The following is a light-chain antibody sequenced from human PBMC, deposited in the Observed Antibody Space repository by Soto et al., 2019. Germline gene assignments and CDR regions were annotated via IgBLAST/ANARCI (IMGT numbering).Light chain of an antibody. Sequence: VMTQSPAILSVSPGERATLSCRARQSISSNLAWYQQKPGQAPRLLMFRASTRATGFPARFSGSESGTEFNLTISSLQSEDFAVYYCQQYNNWPRATFGGGTKVDIK. J-gene: IGKJ4*01. CDR1: QSISSN. V-gene: IGKV3-15*01. CDR2: RAS. CDR3: QQYNNWPRAT.